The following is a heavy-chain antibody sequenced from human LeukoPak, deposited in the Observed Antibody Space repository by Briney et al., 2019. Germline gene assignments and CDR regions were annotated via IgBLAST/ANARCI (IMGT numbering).Heavy chain of an antibody. CDR2: ISWNSGNI. Sequence: PGGSLRLSCAASGFTFHDYAMHWVRQAPGKGLEWVSGISWNSGNIDYADSVKGRFTISRDNAKNSLYLQMNSLRAEDTALYYCARVGYSSSSFDYWGQGTLVTVSS. V-gene: IGHV3-9*01. CDR3: ARVGYSSSSFDY. D-gene: IGHD2-15*01. CDR1: GFTFHDYA. J-gene: IGHJ4*02.